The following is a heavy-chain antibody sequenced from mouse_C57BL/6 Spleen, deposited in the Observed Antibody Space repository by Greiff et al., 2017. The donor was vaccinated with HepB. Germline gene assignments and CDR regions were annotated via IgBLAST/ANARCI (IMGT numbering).Heavy chain of an antibody. D-gene: IGHD1-1*01. CDR3: ARSGSRLGLDV. J-gene: IGHJ1*03. CDR1: GYAFSSYW. CDR2: IYPGDGDT. Sequence: QVQLQQSGAELVKPGASVKISCKASGYAFSSYWMNWVKQRPGKGLEWIGQIYPGDGDTNYNGKFKGKTTLTADKSSSTAYMQLSSLTSEDSAVYFCARSGSRLGLDVWGTGTTVTVSS. V-gene: IGHV1-80*01.